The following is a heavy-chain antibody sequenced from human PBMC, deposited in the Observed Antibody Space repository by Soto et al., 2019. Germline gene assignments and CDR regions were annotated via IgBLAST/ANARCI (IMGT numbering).Heavy chain of an antibody. Sequence: ASVKVSCKASGYTLTDYDINWVRQASGQGLEYMGWMSPESGNTGYAPQFQGRVTMTRNTSISTAYMELSSLRSEDTAVYYCEVTTGYWGQGIKVTLSS. CDR2: MSPESGNT. J-gene: IGHJ4*02. V-gene: IGHV1-8*01. CDR1: GYTLTDYD. CDR3: EVTTGY. D-gene: IGHD2-21*02.